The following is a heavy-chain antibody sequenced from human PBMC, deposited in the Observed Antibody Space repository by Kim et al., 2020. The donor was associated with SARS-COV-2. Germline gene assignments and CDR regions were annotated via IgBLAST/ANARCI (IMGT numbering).Heavy chain of an antibody. CDR3: ARDYALVAYVTVVPYGM. CDR1: GFTFSSYE. D-gene: IGHD2-2*01. J-gene: IGHJ6*01. CDR2: ISSSGSTI. Sequence: GGSLRLSCAASGFTFSSYEMNWVRQAPGKGLEWVSYISSSGSTIFYADSVKGRFTISRDNAKNSLYLHMNSLRAEDTAVYYCARDYALVAYVTVVPYGM. V-gene: IGHV3-48*03.